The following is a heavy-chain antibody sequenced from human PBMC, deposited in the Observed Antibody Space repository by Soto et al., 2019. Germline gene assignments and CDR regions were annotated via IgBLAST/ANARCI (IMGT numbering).Heavy chain of an antibody. CDR3: ARAGGLGAVAVDY. CDR2: IYHSGST. V-gene: IGHV4-30-2*01. Sequence: QLQLQESGSGLVKPSQTLSLTCAVSGGSISSGGYSWSWIRQPPGKGLEWIGYIYHSGSTYYNPSLKIRVAISVDRSKNEFSLKLRSVTAADTAVDYWARAGGLGAVAVDYWGQGTLVTVSS. J-gene: IGHJ4*02. D-gene: IGHD6-19*01. CDR1: GGSISSGGYS.